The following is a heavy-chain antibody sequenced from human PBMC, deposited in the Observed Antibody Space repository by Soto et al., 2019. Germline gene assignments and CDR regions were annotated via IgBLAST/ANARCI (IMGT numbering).Heavy chain of an antibody. J-gene: IGHJ5*02. D-gene: IGHD3-10*01. V-gene: IGHV4-31*03. CDR1: GGSISSGGYY. Sequence: ASETLSLTCTVSGGSISSGGYYWSWIRQHPGKGLEWIGYIYYSGSTYYNPSLKSRVTISVDTSKNQFSLKLSSVTAADTAVYYCARDRYYGSGSYKLSNWFDPWGQGTLVTVSS. CDR3: ARDRYYGSGSYKLSNWFDP. CDR2: IYYSGST.